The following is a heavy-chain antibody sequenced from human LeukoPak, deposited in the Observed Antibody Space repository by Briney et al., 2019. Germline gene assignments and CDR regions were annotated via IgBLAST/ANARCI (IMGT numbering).Heavy chain of an antibody. CDR2: ISGSGGST. CDR3: AKDLYGDYGLDY. Sequence: GGSLRLSCAASGLTFSSFAMNWVRQAPGKGLEWVSTISGSGGSTYYADSVKGRFTISRDNSKSTLYLQMNSLRAEDTAVYYCAKDLYGDYGLDYWGQGTLVAVSS. D-gene: IGHD4-17*01. CDR1: GLTFSSFA. J-gene: IGHJ4*02. V-gene: IGHV3-23*01.